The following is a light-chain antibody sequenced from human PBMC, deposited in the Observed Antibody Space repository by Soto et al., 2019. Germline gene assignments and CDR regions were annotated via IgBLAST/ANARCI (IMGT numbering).Light chain of an antibody. CDR3: GTWDSSLSAAV. CDR2: DNN. V-gene: IGLV1-51*01. Sequence: QSVLTQPPSASGTPGQRVTISCSGSSSNIGSNTVNWYQQFPGTAPKLLIYDNNKRPSGIPDRFSGSKSGTSATLGISGLQSGDEADYYCGTWDSSLSAAVFGGGTQLTVL. J-gene: IGLJ7*01. CDR1: SSNIGSNT.